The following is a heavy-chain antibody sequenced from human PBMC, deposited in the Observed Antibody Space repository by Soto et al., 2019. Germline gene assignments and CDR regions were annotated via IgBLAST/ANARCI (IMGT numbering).Heavy chain of an antibody. V-gene: IGHV1-18*01. J-gene: IGHJ5*02. Sequence: QVQLVQSGAEVKKPGASVKVSCKASGYTFTSYGISWVRQAPGQGLEWMGWISAYNGNTNYAQKVQGRVTMTTDTSTSTAYISLRSLRSDDTAVYSWARYRATMNSFWSAPWGQGSLVTASS. CDR3: ARYRATMNSFWSAP. CDR2: ISAYNGNT. CDR1: GYTFTSYG. D-gene: IGHD5-12*01.